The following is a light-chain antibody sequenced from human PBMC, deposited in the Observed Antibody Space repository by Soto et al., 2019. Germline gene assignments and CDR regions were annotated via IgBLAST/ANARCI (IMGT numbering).Light chain of an antibody. CDR3: QQYGSSPSMYT. CDR1: QSVSSSY. CDR2: GAS. Sequence: EIVLTQSPGTLSLSPGERATLSCRASQSVSSSYLAWYQQKPGQAPRLLIYGASSRATGIPDRFSGSGSGTDFTLTISRLEPEDFAVYYCQQYGSSPSMYTFGQGTKLEI. J-gene: IGKJ2*01. V-gene: IGKV3-20*01.